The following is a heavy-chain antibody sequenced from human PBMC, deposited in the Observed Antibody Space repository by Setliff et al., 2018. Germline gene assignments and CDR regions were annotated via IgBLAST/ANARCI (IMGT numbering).Heavy chain of an antibody. J-gene: IGHJ3*01. CDR2: ISWNSGSI. Sequence: GGSLRLSCAASGFTFDDYAMHWVRQAPGKGLEWVSGISWNSGSIGYADSVKGRFIISRDNFNNTLYLQMKGLGAEDTAHYYCARGKGNGSGGYFGYDPFDVWGQGTMVTVSS. V-gene: IGHV3-9*01. CDR3: ARGKGNGSGGYFGYDPFDV. CDR1: GFTFDDYA. D-gene: IGHD3-22*01.